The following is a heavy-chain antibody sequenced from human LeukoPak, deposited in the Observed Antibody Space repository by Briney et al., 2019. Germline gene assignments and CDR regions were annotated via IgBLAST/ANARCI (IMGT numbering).Heavy chain of an antibody. V-gene: IGHV3-23*01. J-gene: IGHJ3*02. CDR2: ISGSGGST. CDR3: AKAEQPTYDYVWGSGAFDI. Sequence: GGSLRLSCAASGFTFSSYAMSWVRQAPGKGLEWVSAISGSGGSTYYADSVKGRFTISRDNSKNTLYLQMNSLRAEDTAVYYCAKAEQPTYDYVWGSGAFDIWGQGTMVTVSS. D-gene: IGHD3-16*01. CDR1: GFTFSSYA.